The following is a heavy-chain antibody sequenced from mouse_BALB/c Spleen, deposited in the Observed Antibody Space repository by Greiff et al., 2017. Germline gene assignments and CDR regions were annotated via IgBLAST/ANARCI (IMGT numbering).Heavy chain of an antibody. J-gene: IGHJ2*01. CDR2: ISDGGSYT. V-gene: IGHV5-4*02. D-gene: IGHD1-1*01. Sequence: EVQLVESGGGLVKPGGSLKLSCAASGFTFSDYYMYWVRQTPEKRLEWVATISDGGSYTYYPDSVKGRFTISRDNAKNNLYLQMSSLKSEDTAMYYCARESYYGSSFFDYWGQGTTLTVSS. CDR1: GFTFSDYY. CDR3: ARESYYGSSFFDY.